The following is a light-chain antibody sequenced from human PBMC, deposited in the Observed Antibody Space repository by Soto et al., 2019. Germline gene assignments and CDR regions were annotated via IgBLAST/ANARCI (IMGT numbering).Light chain of an antibody. CDR3: CSYGGSYTWV. V-gene: IGLV2-11*01. CDR1: SGDVGGYNF. J-gene: IGLJ3*02. CDR2: DVS. Sequence: QSVLTQPPSVSGAPGQRVTISCTGNSGDVGGYNFVSWYQQHPGNAPKLMIFDVSQRPSGVPDRFSGSKSGNTASLTISGLQAEDEADYYCCSYGGSYTWVFGGGTKLTVL.